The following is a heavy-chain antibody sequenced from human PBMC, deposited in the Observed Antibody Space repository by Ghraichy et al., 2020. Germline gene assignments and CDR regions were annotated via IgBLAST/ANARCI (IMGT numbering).Heavy chain of an antibody. J-gene: IGHJ4*02. V-gene: IGHV3-30*04. CDR3: ARDALEPTRRGEWVNYFDF. Sequence: GGSLRLSCAASGFTLSSYAVHWVRQAPGKGLDWVAVISNNGRNKNYADSVKGRFTISRDTSKNMLYLDMNSLRADDTAVYYCARDALEPTRRGEWVNYFDFWGQGTLVTVSS. D-gene: IGHD3-16*01. CDR2: ISNNGRNK. CDR1: GFTLSSYA.